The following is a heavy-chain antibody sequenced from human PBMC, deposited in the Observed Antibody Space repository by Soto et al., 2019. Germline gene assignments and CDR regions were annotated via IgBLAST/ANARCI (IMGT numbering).Heavy chain of an antibody. D-gene: IGHD3-16*01. J-gene: IGHJ4*02. V-gene: IGHV4-30-4*01. CDR3: ARARNGGSFYMITFFFDY. Sequence: SSETLSLTCTVSGGSISSGDYYWSWIRQPPGKGLEWIGYIYYSGSTYYNPSLKSRVTISVDTSKNQFSLKLSSVTAADTAVYYCARARNGGSFYMITFFFDYWGQGTLVTVSS. CDR1: GGSISSGDYY. CDR2: IYYSGST.